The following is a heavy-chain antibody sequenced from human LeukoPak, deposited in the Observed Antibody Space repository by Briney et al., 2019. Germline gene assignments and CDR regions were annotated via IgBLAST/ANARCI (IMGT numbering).Heavy chain of an antibody. Sequence: PGGSLRLSCAASGFPFSSYWIHWVRQAPGKGLVWVSRINSDGSSTRYADSVRGRSTISRDNAKNTVYLQMNSLRAEDTALYYCAREVTSGSGSFCDYWGQGTLVSVSS. D-gene: IGHD3-10*01. CDR1: GFPFSSYW. CDR2: INSDGSST. J-gene: IGHJ4*02. V-gene: IGHV3-74*01. CDR3: AREVTSGSGSFCDY.